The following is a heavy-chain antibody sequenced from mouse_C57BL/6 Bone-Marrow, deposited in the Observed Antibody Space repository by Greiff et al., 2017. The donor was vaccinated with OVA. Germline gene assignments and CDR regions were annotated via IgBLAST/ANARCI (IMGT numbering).Heavy chain of an antibody. CDR1: GFTFSDAW. J-gene: IGHJ4*01. D-gene: IGHD2-5*01. CDR2: IRNKANNHAT. CDR3: TRVSTYYSNPYYAMDY. V-gene: IGHV6-6*01. Sequence: EVKVEESGGGLVQPGGSMKLSCAASGFTFSDAWMDWVRQSPEKGLEWVAEIRNKANNHATYYAESVKGRFTISRDDSKSSVYLQMNSLRAEDTGIYYCTRVSTYYSNPYYAMDYWGQGTSVTVSS.